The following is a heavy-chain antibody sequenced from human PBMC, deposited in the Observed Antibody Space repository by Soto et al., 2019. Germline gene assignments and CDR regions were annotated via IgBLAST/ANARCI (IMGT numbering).Heavy chain of an antibody. D-gene: IGHD6-13*01. CDR1: GGTFSSYA. Sequence: QVQLVQSGAEVKKPGSSVKVSCKASGGTFSSYAISWVRQAPGQGLEWMGGIIPIFGTANYAQKFQGRVTITADESTSTADTELSSLRSDDTAVYYCAMRSSSWYGFLGYWGQGTLVTVSP. CDR2: IIPIFGTA. V-gene: IGHV1-69*12. J-gene: IGHJ4*02. CDR3: AMRSSSWYGFLGY.